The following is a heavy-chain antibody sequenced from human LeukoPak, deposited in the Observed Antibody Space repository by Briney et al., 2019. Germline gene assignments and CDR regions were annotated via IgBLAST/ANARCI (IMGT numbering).Heavy chain of an antibody. J-gene: IGHJ4*02. CDR2: ISGSGGST. D-gene: IGHD2-2*01. CDR1: GFTFSSYA. V-gene: IGHV3-23*01. CDR3: AKDRIVVVPAAPFDY. Sequence: GGSLRLSCAASGFTFSSYAMSWVRQAPGEGLEWVSAISGSGGSTYYADSVKGRFTISRDNSKNTLYLQMDSLRAEDTAVYYCAKDRIVVVPAAPFDYWGQGTLVTVSS.